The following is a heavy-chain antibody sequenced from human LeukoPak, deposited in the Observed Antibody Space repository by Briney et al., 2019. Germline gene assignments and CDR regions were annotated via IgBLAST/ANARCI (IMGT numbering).Heavy chain of an antibody. V-gene: IGHV3-53*01. Sequence: PGGSLRLSCAASGFTFSSYSMNWVRQAPGKGLEWVSVIYSGGSTYYADSVKGRFTISRDNSKNTLYLQMNSLRAEDTAVYYCAIWFGELSGSWGQGTLVTVSS. CDR1: GFTFSSYS. J-gene: IGHJ5*02. CDR3: AIWFGELSGS. CDR2: IYSGGST. D-gene: IGHD3-10*01.